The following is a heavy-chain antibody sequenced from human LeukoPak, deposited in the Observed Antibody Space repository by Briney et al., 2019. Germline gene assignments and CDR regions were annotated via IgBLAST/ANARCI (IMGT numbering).Heavy chain of an antibody. Sequence: GGSLRLSCAASGFTFSSYAMSWVRQAPGKGLEWVSAISGSGGSTYYADSVKGRFTISRDNSKNTLYLQMNSLRAEDTAVYYCASYYGSGSYLAAGSDYWGQGTLVTVSS. V-gene: IGHV3-23*01. CDR2: ISGSGGST. J-gene: IGHJ4*02. CDR3: ASYYGSGSYLAAGSDY. CDR1: GFTFSSYA. D-gene: IGHD3-10*01.